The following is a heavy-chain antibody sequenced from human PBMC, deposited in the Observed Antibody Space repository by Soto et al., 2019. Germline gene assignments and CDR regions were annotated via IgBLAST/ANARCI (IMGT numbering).Heavy chain of an antibody. J-gene: IGHJ4*02. D-gene: IGHD2-21*02. CDR1: GYTFTSYG. CDR2: ISAYNGNT. Sequence: ASVKVSCKASGYTFTSYGISWVRQAPGQGLEWMGWISAYNGNTNYAQKLQGRVTMTTDTSTSTAYMELRSLRPDDTAVYYCARDLFVTSRGILHYWGQGTLVTVSS. CDR3: ARDLFVTSRGILHY. V-gene: IGHV1-18*01.